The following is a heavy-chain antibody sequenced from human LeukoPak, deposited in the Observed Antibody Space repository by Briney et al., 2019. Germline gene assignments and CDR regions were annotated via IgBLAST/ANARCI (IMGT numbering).Heavy chain of an antibody. V-gene: IGHV4-59*01. D-gene: IGHD3-9*01. Sequence: SETLSLTCTVSGGSISSYYWSWIRQPPGKGLEWIGYIYYSGSTNYNPSLKSRVTISVDTSKNQFSLKLSSVTAADTAVYYCARAGVLRYFDRYGMDVWGQGTTVTVPS. CDR1: GGSISSYY. J-gene: IGHJ6*02. CDR3: ARAGVLRYFDRYGMDV. CDR2: IYYSGST.